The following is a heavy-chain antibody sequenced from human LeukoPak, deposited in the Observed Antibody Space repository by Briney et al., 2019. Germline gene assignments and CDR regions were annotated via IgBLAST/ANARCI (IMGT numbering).Heavy chain of an antibody. CDR1: GYTFTSYD. Sequence: ASVKVSCKASGYTFTSYDINWVRQATGQGLEWMGWMNPNSGNTGYAQKFQGRVTMTRDTSTSTVYMELSSLRSDDTAVYYCARVDRPYYYDSSGYYLTDAFDIWGQGTMVTVSS. V-gene: IGHV1-8*01. CDR2: MNPNSGNT. CDR3: ARVDRPYYYDSSGYYLTDAFDI. D-gene: IGHD3-22*01. J-gene: IGHJ3*02.